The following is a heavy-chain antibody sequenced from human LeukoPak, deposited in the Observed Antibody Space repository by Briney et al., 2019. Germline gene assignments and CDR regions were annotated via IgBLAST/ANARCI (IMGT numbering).Heavy chain of an antibody. V-gene: IGHV4-34*01. J-gene: IGHJ4*02. CDR2: INHSGST. CDR3: ARTSGYRLFDY. D-gene: IGHD3-10*01. CDR1: GGSFSGYY. Sequence: SETLSLTCAVYGGSFSGYYWSWIRQPPVKGLEWIGEINHSGSTNYNPSLKSRVTISVDTSKNQFSLKLSSVTAADTAVYYCARTSGYRLFDYWGQGTLVTVSS.